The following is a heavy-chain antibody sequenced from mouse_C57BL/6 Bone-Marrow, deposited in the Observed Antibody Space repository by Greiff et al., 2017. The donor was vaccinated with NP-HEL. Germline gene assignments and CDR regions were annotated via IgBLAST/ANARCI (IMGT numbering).Heavy chain of an antibody. V-gene: IGHV14-4*01. CDR1: GFNITDDY. J-gene: IGHJ4*01. Sequence: VQLQQSGAELVRPGASVKLSCTASGFNITDDYMHWVKQRPEQGLEWIGWIDPENGDTEYASKFQGKATITADTSSNTAYLQLSSLTSEDTAVYYCTTLLLFYAMDYWGQGTSVTVSS. D-gene: IGHD1-1*01. CDR3: TTLLLFYAMDY. CDR2: IDPENGDT.